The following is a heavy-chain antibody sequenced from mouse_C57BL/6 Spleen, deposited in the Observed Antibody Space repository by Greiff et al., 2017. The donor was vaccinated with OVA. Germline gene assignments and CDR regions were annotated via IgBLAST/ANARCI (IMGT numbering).Heavy chain of an antibody. J-gene: IGHJ2*01. CDR1: GFTFSDYG. CDR3: ARRNYYGSSYIFDY. V-gene: IGHV5-17*01. Sequence: EVMLVESGGGLVKPGGSLKLSCAASGFTFSDYGMHWVRQAPEKGLEWVAYISSGSSTIYYADTVKGRFTISRDNAKNTLFLQMTSLRSEDTAMYYCARRNYYGSSYIFDYWGQGTTLTVSS. D-gene: IGHD1-1*01. CDR2: ISSGSSTI.